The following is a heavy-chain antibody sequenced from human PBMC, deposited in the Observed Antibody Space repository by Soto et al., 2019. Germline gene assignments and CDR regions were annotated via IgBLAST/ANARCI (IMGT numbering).Heavy chain of an antibody. V-gene: IGHV1-69*13. CDR2: IIPIFGTA. CDR1: GGTFSSYA. J-gene: IGHJ4*02. Sequence: SVKVSCKASGGTFSSYAISWVRQAPGQGLEWVGGIIPIFGTANYAQKFQGRVTITADESTSTAYMELSSLRSEDTAVYYCARVRYSGYEDSSGYSGGLDYWGQGTLVTVSS. D-gene: IGHD3-22*01. CDR3: ARVRYSGYEDSSGYSGGLDY.